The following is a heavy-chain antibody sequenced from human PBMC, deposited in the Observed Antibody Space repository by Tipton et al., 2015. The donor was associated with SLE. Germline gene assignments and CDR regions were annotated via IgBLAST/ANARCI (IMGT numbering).Heavy chain of an antibody. Sequence: TLSLTCTVYGGSFSDYNWNWIRQPPGKGLEWIGEINPSGNPNYNPSLKSRVTISVDTSKTPFSLHLSCVTAADTAVYYCARVLRVAQGVISSFDYWGQGTLVTVSS. CDR1: GGSFSDYN. V-gene: IGHV4-34*01. J-gene: IGHJ4*02. CDR2: INPSGNP. D-gene: IGHD3-10*01. CDR3: ARVLRVAQGVISSFDY.